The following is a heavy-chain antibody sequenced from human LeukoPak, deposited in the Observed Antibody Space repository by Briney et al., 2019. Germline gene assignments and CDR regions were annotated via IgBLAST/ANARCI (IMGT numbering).Heavy chain of an antibody. J-gene: IGHJ6*02. V-gene: IGHV4-30-4*01. CDR3: ARAPSRDHRGPYYGMDV. D-gene: IGHD1-14*01. CDR2: IYYSGST. CDR1: GGSISSGDYY. Sequence: PSETLSLTCTVSGGSISSGDYYWSWIRQPPGQGLEWIGYIYYSGSTYYNPSLKSRVTISVDTSKNQFSLKLSSVTAADTAVYYCARAPSRDHRGPYYGMDVWGQGTTVTVSS.